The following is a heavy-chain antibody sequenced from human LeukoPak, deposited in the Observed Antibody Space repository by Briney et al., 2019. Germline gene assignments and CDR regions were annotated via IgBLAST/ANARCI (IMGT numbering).Heavy chain of an antibody. V-gene: IGHV4-34*01. CDR3: ARGLLLDYYDY. CDR1: GGSFSGYY. J-gene: IGHJ4*02. Sequence: PSETLSLTCAVYGGSFSGYYWSWIRQPPGKGLEWIGEINHSGSTNYNPSLKSRVTISVDTSKNQFSLKLSSVTAADTAVYYCARGLLLDYYDYWGQGTLATVSS. CDR2: INHSGST. D-gene: IGHD3-10*01.